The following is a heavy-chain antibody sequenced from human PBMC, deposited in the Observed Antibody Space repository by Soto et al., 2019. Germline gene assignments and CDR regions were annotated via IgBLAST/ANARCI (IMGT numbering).Heavy chain of an antibody. D-gene: IGHD2-8*01. Sequence: ALVKVACKASGYTFTSYARRWVRKAPGQRLEWMGWINAGNGNTKYSQKFQGRVTITRDTSASTAYMELSSLRSEDTAVYYCARDWSATNGADYWGQGTLVTVSS. J-gene: IGHJ4*02. CDR3: ARDWSATNGADY. V-gene: IGHV1-3*01. CDR2: INAGNGNT. CDR1: GYTFTSYA.